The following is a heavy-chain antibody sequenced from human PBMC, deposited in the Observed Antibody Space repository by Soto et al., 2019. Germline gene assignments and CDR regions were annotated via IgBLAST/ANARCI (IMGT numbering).Heavy chain of an antibody. Sequence: QVQLVQSGDEVKKPGASVKVSCKASGYIFVNYGIAWVRQAPGQGLEWMGWISPYTGNTHSATQIQGRLTMTTDTSTSTAYMYLGSLTSADTAVYYCVMVDNYVTPTPQDVWGQGTTVTVSS. D-gene: IGHD3-16*01. CDR1: GYIFVNYG. V-gene: IGHV1-18*01. CDR3: VMVDNYVTPTPQDV. CDR2: ISPYTGNT. J-gene: IGHJ6*02.